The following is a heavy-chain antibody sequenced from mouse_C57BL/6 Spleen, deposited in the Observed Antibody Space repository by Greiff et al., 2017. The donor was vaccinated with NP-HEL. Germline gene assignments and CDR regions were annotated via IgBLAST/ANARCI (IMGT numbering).Heavy chain of an antibody. CDR1: GFTFSDYG. V-gene: IGHV5-17*01. J-gene: IGHJ1*03. Sequence: EVKVVESGGGLVKPGGSLKLSCAASGFTFSDYGMHWVRQAPEKGLEWVAYISSGSSTIYYADTVKGRFTISRDNAKNTLFLQMTSLRSEDTAMYYCGRGGIYDYDGYFDVWGTGTTVTVSS. CDR3: GRGGIYDYDGYFDV. D-gene: IGHD2-4*01. CDR2: ISSGSSTI.